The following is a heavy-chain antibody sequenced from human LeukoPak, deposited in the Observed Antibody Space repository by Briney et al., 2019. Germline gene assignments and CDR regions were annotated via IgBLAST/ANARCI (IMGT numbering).Heavy chain of an antibody. CDR1: GFTFSSYW. CDR3: ATYGGAAAGNPRPFDY. CDR2: IKQDGSEK. V-gene: IGHV3-7*01. D-gene: IGHD6-13*01. J-gene: IGHJ4*02. Sequence: GGSLRLSCAASGFTFSSYWMIWVRQAPGKGLEWVANIKQDGSEKYYVDSVKGRFTISRDNAKNSLSLQMNSLRAEDTAVYYCATYGGAAAGNPRPFDYWGQGTLVTVSS.